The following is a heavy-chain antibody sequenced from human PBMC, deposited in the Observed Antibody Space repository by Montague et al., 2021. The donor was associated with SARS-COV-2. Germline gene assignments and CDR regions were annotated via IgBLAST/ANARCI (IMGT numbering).Heavy chain of an antibody. Sequence: NPSLTSRVTMSVDTSKNQFSLKVNSVTAADTAVYYCARHYSATLPAVYWGQGTLVTV. CDR3: ARHYSATLPAVY. J-gene: IGHJ4*02. V-gene: IGHV4-59*08. D-gene: IGHD2-15*01.